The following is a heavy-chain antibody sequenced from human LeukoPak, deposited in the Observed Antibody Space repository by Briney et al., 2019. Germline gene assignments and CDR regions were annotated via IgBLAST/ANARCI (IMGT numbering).Heavy chain of an antibody. Sequence: SETLSLTCTVFGGSISSYYWTWIRQPPGKGLEWIGYIYYSGSTNYNPSLESRVTISVDTSKYQFSLKLSSVTAADTAVYYCARHEGYTLYFDYWGQGTLVTVSS. D-gene: IGHD5-18*01. CDR1: GGSISSYY. CDR3: ARHEGYTLYFDY. CDR2: IYYSGST. J-gene: IGHJ4*02. V-gene: IGHV4-59*08.